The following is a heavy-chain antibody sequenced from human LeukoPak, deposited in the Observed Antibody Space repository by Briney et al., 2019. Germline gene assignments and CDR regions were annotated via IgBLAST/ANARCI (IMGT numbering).Heavy chain of an antibody. CDR1: GYTFTSYD. CDR3: ARAHPDYDILTGYLSSRGSGEFDP. Sequence: GASVKVSCKASGYTFTSYDINWVRQATGQGLEWMGWMNPNSGNTGYAQKFQGRVTMTRNTSISTAYMELSSLRSEDTAVYYCARAHPDYDILTGYLSSRGSGEFDPWGQGTLVTVSS. V-gene: IGHV1-8*01. D-gene: IGHD3-9*01. CDR2: MNPNSGNT. J-gene: IGHJ5*02.